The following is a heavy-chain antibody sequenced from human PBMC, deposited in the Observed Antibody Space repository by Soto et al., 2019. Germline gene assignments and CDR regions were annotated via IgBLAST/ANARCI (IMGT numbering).Heavy chain of an antibody. CDR1: GFTVSSNY. D-gene: IGHD4-17*01. Sequence: PGGSLRLSCAASGFTVSSNYMSWVRQAPGKGLEWVSVIHSGGSTYYADSVKGRFTISRDNSKNTLYLQMNSLRAEDTAVYYCARGRGTTRGWFDPWGQGTLVTVSS. CDR2: IHSGGST. V-gene: IGHV3-66*01. CDR3: ARGRGTTRGWFDP. J-gene: IGHJ5*02.